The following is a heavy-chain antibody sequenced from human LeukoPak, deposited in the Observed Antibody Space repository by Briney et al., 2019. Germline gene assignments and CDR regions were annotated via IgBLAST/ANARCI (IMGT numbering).Heavy chain of an antibody. CDR3: ARDYGSGILALLN. V-gene: IGHV4-30-2*01. J-gene: IGHJ4*02. CDR1: GGSISSGGYS. D-gene: IGHD3-10*01. Sequence: PSETLSLTCAVSGGSISSGGYSWSWIRQPPGKGLEWIGYIYHSGSTYYNPSLKSRVTISVDRSKNQFSLKLSSVTAADTAVYYCARDYGSGILALLNRGQGTLVTVSS. CDR2: IYHSGST.